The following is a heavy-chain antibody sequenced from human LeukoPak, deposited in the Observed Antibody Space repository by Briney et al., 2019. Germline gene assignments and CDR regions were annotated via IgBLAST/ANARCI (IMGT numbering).Heavy chain of an antibody. CDR2: ITSSSDHI. CDR1: GFTFSSYS. J-gene: IGHJ4*02. V-gene: IGHV3-48*01. CDR3: ARDLSWAFDY. D-gene: IGHD1-26*01. Sequence: GGSLRLSCAASGFTFSSYSMTWVRQAPGKGLEWISYITSSSDHIFYADSVRGRFTMSRDDAKKSLYLQMNSLRGEDTAVYYCARDLSWAFDYWGQGTLVTVSS.